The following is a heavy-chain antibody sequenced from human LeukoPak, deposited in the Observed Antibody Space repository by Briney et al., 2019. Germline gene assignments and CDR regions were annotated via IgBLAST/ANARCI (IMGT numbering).Heavy chain of an antibody. Sequence: GESLKISCKGSGYIFTSYWIGWVRQMPGKGLEWMGIIYPGDSDTRYSPSFQGQVTISADKSISTAYLQWSSLKASDTAMYYCARRSIAAAAGFDPWGQGTLVTVSS. CDR3: ARRSIAAAAGFDP. D-gene: IGHD6-13*01. J-gene: IGHJ5*02. CDR2: IYPGDSDT. V-gene: IGHV5-51*01. CDR1: GYIFTSYW.